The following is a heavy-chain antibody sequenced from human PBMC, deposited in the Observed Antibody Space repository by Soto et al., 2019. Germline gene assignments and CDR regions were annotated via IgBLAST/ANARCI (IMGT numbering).Heavy chain of an antibody. CDR1: GFTFSNYA. D-gene: IGHD3-16*01. J-gene: IGHJ6*02. V-gene: IGHV3-23*01. CDR3: AKSGASSSYYYYGMDV. Sequence: VGSLRLSCEGSGFTFSNYAMSWVRQAPGKGLEWVSGISDSGDATYYADSVKGRFTISRDNSKNTLFLQMNSLRGEDTAVYYCAKSGASSSYYYYGMDVWGQGTTVTVSS. CDR2: ISDSGDAT.